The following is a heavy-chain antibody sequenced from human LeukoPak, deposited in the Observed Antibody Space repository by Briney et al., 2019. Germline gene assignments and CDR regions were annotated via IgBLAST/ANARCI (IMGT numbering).Heavy chain of an antibody. CDR2: IYYSGST. CDR1: GGSISSSSYY. V-gene: IGHV4-39*07. D-gene: IGHD1-26*01. Sequence: PSETLSLICTVSGGSISSSSYYWGWIRQPPGKGLEWIGSIYYSGSTNYNPSLKSRVTISVDTSKNQFSLKLSSVTAADTAVYYCARVVGAEFDYWGQGTLVTVSS. CDR3: ARVVGAEFDY. J-gene: IGHJ4*02.